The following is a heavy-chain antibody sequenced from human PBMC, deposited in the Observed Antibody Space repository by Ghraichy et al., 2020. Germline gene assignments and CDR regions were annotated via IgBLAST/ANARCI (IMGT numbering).Heavy chain of an antibody. Sequence: LSLTCAASGFTFSDYYMSWIRQAPGKGLEWVSYISSSSSYTNYTDSVKGRFTISRDNAKNSLYLQMNSLRAEDTAVYYCARDHELAKVSLIDYWGQGTLVTVSS. CDR1: GFTFSDYY. D-gene: IGHD5-24*01. V-gene: IGHV3-11*06. J-gene: IGHJ4*02. CDR3: ARDHELAKVSLIDY. CDR2: ISSSSSYT.